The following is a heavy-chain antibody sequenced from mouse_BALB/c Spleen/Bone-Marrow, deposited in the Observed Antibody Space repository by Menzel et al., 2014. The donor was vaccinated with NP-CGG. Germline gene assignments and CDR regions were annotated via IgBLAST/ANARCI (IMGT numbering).Heavy chain of an antibody. Sequence: QVQLQQSGAELVKPGTSVKLSCKASGYSFTSYWINWVKLRPGQGLEWIGDIYPGSGGTNYNEKFKSKATLTVDTSSSTAYMQLSSLASEDSALYYCARFSQLGLLAYWGQGTLVTVSA. D-gene: IGHD3-1*01. V-gene: IGHV1-55*01. CDR3: ARFSQLGLLAY. CDR2: IYPGSGGT. J-gene: IGHJ3*01. CDR1: GYSFTSYW.